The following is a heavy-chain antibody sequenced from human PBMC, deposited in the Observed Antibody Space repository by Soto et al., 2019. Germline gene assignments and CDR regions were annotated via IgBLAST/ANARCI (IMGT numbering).Heavy chain of an antibody. D-gene: IGHD2-15*01. CDR1: GFAFNTYS. Sequence: EVQLVESGGGLVKPGGSLRLSCTASGFAFNTYSMNWVRQAPGKALEWVSSINEDSTYIYYADSLRGRITISRDNAKESLFLQMNSLRPDDTAVYYCVSNRGRYCQSGYMDLWGDGATVTVSS. CDR3: VSNRGRYCQSGYMDL. V-gene: IGHV3-21*02. J-gene: IGHJ6*03. CDR2: INEDSTYI.